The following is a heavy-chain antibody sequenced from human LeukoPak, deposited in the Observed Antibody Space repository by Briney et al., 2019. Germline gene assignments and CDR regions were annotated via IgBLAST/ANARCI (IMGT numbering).Heavy chain of an antibody. CDR2: IIPMSGTV. CDR3: ARSDYYDSSGYLDY. V-gene: IGHV1-69*13. CDR1: GGTFSTFG. D-gene: IGHD3-22*01. Sequence: GASVKVSCKASGGTFSTFGISWVRQAPGQGLEWMGGIIPMSGTVNNAQKFQGRVTITADESTSTAYMELSSLRSEDTAVYYCARSDYYDSSGYLDYWGQGTLVTVSS. J-gene: IGHJ4*02.